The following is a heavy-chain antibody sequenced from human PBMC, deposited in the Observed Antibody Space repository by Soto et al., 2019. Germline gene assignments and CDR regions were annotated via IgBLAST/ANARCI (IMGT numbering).Heavy chain of an antibody. CDR1: GGSISSYY. V-gene: IGHV4-59*08. J-gene: IGHJ3*02. CDR3: ARPQFSGTYHDTFNI. D-gene: IGHD1-26*01. Sequence: LTCTVSGGSISSYYWSWIRQPPGKGLEWIGYIYYSGSTNYNPSLKSRVTISVDTSKNLFSLKLTSVTAADTAMYYCARPQFSGTYHDTFNIWGQGTMVTVSS. CDR2: IYYSGST.